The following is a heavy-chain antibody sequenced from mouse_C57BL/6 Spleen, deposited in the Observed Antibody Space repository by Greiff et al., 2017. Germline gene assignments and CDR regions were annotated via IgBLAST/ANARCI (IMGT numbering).Heavy chain of an antibody. J-gene: IGHJ4*01. D-gene: IGHD3-1*01. CDR1: GFTFSDYY. CDR2: INYDGSST. Sequence: EVMLVESEGGLVQPGSSMKLSCTASGFTFSDYYMAWVRQVPEKGLEWVANINYDGSSTYYLDSLKSRFIISRDNAKNILYLQMSSLKSEDTASYYCARGARDYAMDYWGQGTSVTVSS. V-gene: IGHV5-16*01. CDR3: ARGARDYAMDY.